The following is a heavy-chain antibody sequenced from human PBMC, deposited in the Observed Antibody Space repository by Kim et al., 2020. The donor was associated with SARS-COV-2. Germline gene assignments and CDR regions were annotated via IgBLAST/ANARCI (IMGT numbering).Heavy chain of an antibody. V-gene: IGHV3-23*01. J-gene: IGHJ6*02. CDR1: GFTFSSYA. CDR3: AKGKAGRASYYYYGMDV. Sequence: GGSLRLSCAASGFTFSSYAMSWVRQAPGKGLEWVSAISGSGGSTYYADSVKGRFTISRDNSKNTLYLQMNSLRAEDTAVYYCAKGKAGRASYYYYGMDVWGQGTTVTVSS. CDR2: ISGSGGST. D-gene: IGHD6-13*01.